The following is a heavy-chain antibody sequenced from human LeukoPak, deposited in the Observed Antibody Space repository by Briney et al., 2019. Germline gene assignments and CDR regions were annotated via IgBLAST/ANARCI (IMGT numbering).Heavy chain of an antibody. D-gene: IGHD2-15*01. CDR2: IYPGDSDT. CDR1: GYSFTSYW. CDR3: ARLNCSGGSCYLNDAFDI. Sequence: HGESLKISCKGSGYSFTSYWIGWVRQMPGKGLEWMGIIYPGDSDTRYSPSFQGQVTISADKSISTAYLQWSSLKASDTAMYYCARLNCSGGSCYLNDAFDIWGQGTMVTVSS. J-gene: IGHJ3*02. V-gene: IGHV5-51*01.